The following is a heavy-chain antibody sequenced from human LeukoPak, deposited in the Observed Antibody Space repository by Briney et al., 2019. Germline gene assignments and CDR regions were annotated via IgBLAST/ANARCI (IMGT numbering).Heavy chain of an antibody. J-gene: IGHJ5*02. CDR3: AKDLIRDLWFGES. CDR2: IRFFGGET. V-gene: IGHV3-30*02. CDR1: GLFFGNFG. Sequence: PGGSPILSCGASGLFFGNFGMHCVGQPPGKGVEWVVFIRFFGGETLYADSVKGRFTISTDNFANPLYLQMNSLGPEDTAVYYCAKDLIRDLWFGESWGQGTLVTVSS. D-gene: IGHD3-10*01.